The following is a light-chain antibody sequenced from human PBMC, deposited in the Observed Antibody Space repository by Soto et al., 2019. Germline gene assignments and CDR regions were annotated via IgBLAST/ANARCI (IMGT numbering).Light chain of an antibody. CDR1: QSIGSN. Sequence: EIVMTQSTATLSVSPGEKATLSCRASQSIGSNLAWYQQNPGQAPRLLIYGAPTRATDIPARFSGSGSGTELALTISSLQSEDFAVYYCQQYNNWQTFGQGTKVDIK. CDR3: QQYNNWQT. CDR2: GAP. J-gene: IGKJ2*01. V-gene: IGKV3D-15*01.